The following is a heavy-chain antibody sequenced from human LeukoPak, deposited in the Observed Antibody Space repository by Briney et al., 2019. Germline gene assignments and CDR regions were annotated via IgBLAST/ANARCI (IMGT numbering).Heavy chain of an antibody. Sequence: SETLSLTCTVSGGSISSYYWSWLRQPPGNRLEWIAFIYYTGSINYNPSLKSRASISLDTSKNLCSLRLSSVTAADTAVYYCARHAIYSGGYSYWFDPWGLGTLVTVSS. J-gene: IGHJ5*02. D-gene: IGHD1-26*01. V-gene: IGHV4-59*08. CDR2: IYYTGSI. CDR3: ARHAIYSGGYSYWFDP. CDR1: GGSISSYY.